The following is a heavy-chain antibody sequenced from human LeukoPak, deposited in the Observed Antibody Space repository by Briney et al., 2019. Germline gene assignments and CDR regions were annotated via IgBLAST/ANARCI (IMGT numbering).Heavy chain of an antibody. J-gene: IGHJ4*02. CDR1: GFTVSSKY. Sequence: GGSLRLSCAASGFTVSSKYMSWVRQAPGKGLEWVSTVYSGGSTYYADSVKGRFTISRDNSKNTLYLQMNSLRAEDTAVYYCAKRQTWLQRYYFDYWGQGTLVIVSS. CDR2: VYSGGST. CDR3: AKRQTWLQRYYFDY. V-gene: IGHV3-53*01. D-gene: IGHD5-24*01.